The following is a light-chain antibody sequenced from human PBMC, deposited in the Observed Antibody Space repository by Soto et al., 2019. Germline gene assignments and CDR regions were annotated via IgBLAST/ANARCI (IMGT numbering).Light chain of an antibody. CDR2: AAS. CDR1: QGIANY. CDR3: QNYNWPPFT. V-gene: IGKV1-27*01. Sequence: IQMTQSPSSLAASVGDRVTISCRASQGIANYLAWYQQKPGKVPKLLIYAASTLQSGVSSRFTGSGSGTDFTLTISSLQPEDVATYYCQNYNWPPFTFGPGTKVDLK. J-gene: IGKJ3*01.